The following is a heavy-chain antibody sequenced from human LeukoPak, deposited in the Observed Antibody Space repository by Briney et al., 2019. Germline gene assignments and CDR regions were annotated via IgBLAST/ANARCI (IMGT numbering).Heavy chain of an antibody. J-gene: IGHJ1*01. CDR1: GFTVRSYS. CDR3: AKDGRELLPRYFQH. V-gene: IGHV3-23*01. CDR2: ISGSGGST. Sequence: PGGSLRLSCAASGFTVRSYSMSWVRQAPGKGLEWVSAISGSGGSTYYEDSVKGRFTISRDNSKNTLYLQMNSLRAEDTAVYYCAKDGRELLPRYFQHWGQGTLVTVSS. D-gene: IGHD1-26*01.